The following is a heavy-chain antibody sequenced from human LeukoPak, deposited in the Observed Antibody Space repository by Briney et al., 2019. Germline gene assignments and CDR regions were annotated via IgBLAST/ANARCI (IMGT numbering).Heavy chain of an antibody. Sequence: SETLSLTCTVSGGSISSYYWSWIRQPPGKGLEWIGYIYYSGSTNYNPSLKSRVTISVDTSKNQFSLKLSSVTAADTAVYYCASGTCSSGWYYYYYGMDVWGQGTTVTVSS. CDR3: ASGTCSSGWYYYYYGMDV. D-gene: IGHD6-19*01. J-gene: IGHJ6*02. CDR1: GGSISSYY. V-gene: IGHV4-59*01. CDR2: IYYSGST.